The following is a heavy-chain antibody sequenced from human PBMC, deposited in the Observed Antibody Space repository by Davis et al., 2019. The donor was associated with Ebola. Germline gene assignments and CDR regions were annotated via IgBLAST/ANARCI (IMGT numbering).Heavy chain of an antibody. J-gene: IGHJ4*02. V-gene: IGHV1-46*01. CDR2: INPSGGST. D-gene: IGHD3-3*01. CDR1: GYTFTGYY. Sequence: ASVKVSCKASGYTFTGYYMHWVRQAPGQGLEWMGIINPSGGSTSYAQKFQGRVTMTRDTSTSTVYMELSSLRSEDTAVYYCARDSVSPITIFGVVINYYFDYWGQGTLVTVSS. CDR3: ARDSVSPITIFGVVINYYFDY.